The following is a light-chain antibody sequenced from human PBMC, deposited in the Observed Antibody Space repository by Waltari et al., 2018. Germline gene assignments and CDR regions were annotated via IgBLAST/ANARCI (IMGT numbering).Light chain of an antibody. CDR3: QQYYGTPPT. CDR1: QNVLYSSNNKNY. J-gene: IGKJ1*01. V-gene: IGKV4-1*01. Sequence: DIVMTQSPDSLAVSLGERATINCKSSQNVLYSSNNKNYLAWYQQKPGQPPKLLIYWASTRESGVPDRCSGSGSGTDFTLTISSLQAEDVAVYYCQQYYGTPPTFGQGTKVEIK. CDR2: WAS.